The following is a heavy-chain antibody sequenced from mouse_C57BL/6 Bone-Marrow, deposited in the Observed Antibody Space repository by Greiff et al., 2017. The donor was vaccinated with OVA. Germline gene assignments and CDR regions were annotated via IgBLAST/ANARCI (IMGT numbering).Heavy chain of an antibody. V-gene: IGHV1-81*01. CDR2: IYPRSGNT. D-gene: IGHD1-1*01. J-gene: IGHJ4*01. CDR1: GYTFTSYG. CDR3: ARGVTTVPQLDAMDY. Sequence: VQLQQSGAELARPGASVKLSCKASGYTFTSYGISWVKQRTGQGLEWIGEIYPRSGNTYYNEKCKGKATLTADKSSSTAYMELRSLTSEDSAVYFCARGVTTVPQLDAMDYWGQGTSVTVSS.